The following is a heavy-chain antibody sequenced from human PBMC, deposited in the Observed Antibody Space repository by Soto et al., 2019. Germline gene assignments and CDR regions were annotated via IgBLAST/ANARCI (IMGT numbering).Heavy chain of an antibody. Sequence: EVQLLESGGGLVQPGGSLRLSCAASEFTFSIYPMSWVRLAPWQGLEWVSAIIADGGSTWHADSVQGRFTTSRDNSKNTLYLQMNSLRAEDTAIYYCAPYAMGSSYSGFQNWGQGTMVTVSS. CDR1: EFTFSIYP. J-gene: IGHJ1*01. D-gene: IGHD3-10*01. V-gene: IGHV3-23*01. CDR2: IIADGGST. CDR3: APYAMGSSYSGFQN.